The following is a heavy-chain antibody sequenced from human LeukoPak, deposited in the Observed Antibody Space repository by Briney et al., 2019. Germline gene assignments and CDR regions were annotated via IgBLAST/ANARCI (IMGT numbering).Heavy chain of an antibody. Sequence: SETLSLTCTVSGGSISSGGYYWSWIRQHPGKGLEWIGYIYYSGSTNYNPSLKSRVTISVDTSKNQFSLKLSSVTAADTAVYYCAADSSSWSPDAFDIWGQGTMVTVSS. J-gene: IGHJ3*02. CDR3: AADSSSWSPDAFDI. CDR2: IYYSGST. V-gene: IGHV4-61*08. CDR1: GGSISSGGYY. D-gene: IGHD6-13*01.